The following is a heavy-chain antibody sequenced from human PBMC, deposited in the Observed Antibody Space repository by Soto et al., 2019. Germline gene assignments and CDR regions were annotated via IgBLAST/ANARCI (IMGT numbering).Heavy chain of an antibody. J-gene: IGHJ4*02. Sequence: PGGSLRLSCAASGFTFSSYAMSWVRQAPGKGLEWVSAISGSGGSTYYADSVKGRFTISRDNSKNTLYLQMNSLSAEDTAVYYCAKPLTGIAVATYYFDYWGQGTLVTVSS. CDR3: AKPLTGIAVATYYFDY. CDR2: ISGSGGST. CDR1: GFTFSSYA. D-gene: IGHD6-19*01. V-gene: IGHV3-23*01.